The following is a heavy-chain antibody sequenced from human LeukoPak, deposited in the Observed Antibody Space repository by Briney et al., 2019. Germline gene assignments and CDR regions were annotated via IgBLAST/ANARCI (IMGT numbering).Heavy chain of an antibody. V-gene: IGHV3-21*01. J-gene: IGHJ3*02. Sequence: GGSLRLSCAASGFTFSSYSMNWVRQAPGKGLEWVSSISSSSSYIYYADSVKGRFTISRDNAKNSQYLQMNSLRAEDTAVYYCASPMIGDAFDIWGQGTMVTVSS. CDR1: GFTFSSYS. CDR2: ISSSSSYI. D-gene: IGHD3-22*01. CDR3: ASPMIGDAFDI.